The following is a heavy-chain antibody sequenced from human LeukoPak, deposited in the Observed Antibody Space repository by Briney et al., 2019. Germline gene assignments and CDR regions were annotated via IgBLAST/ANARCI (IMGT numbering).Heavy chain of an antibody. J-gene: IGHJ6*03. Sequence: ASVKVSCKASEYTFTDHYMRWVRQAPGQGLEWMGWINPNNGGVKFAQKFQGRVTMTRDTSISTVYMELTSLRSDDTAMYYCACAAPRSSHYYYYYMDVWGKGTPVTVSS. V-gene: IGHV1-2*02. D-gene: IGHD6-13*01. CDR2: INPNNGGV. CDR1: EYTFTDHY. CDR3: ACAAPRSSHYYYYYMDV.